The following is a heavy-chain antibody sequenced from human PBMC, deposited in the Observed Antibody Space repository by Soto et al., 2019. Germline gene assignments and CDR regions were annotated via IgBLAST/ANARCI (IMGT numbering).Heavy chain of an antibody. CDR2: ISSSGSTI. V-gene: IGHV3-11*01. D-gene: IGHD3-3*01. Sequence: GGSLRLSCAASGFTFSDYYMSWIRQAPGKGLEWVSYISSSGSTIYYADSVKGRFTISRDNAKNSLYLQMNSLRAEDTAVYYCARDRITIFGVVIINYGMDVWGQGTTVTVSS. CDR3: ARDRITIFGVVIINYGMDV. J-gene: IGHJ6*02. CDR1: GFTFSDYY.